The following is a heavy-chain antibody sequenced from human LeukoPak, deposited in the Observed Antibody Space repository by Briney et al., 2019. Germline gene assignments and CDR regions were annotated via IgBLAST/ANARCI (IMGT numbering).Heavy chain of an antibody. D-gene: IGHD3-22*01. CDR1: GFTFSSYA. CDR3: VAYYYDSSGYYDY. V-gene: IGHV3-21*01. CDR2: ISSSSSYI. J-gene: IGHJ4*02. Sequence: GGSLRLSCAASGFTFSSYAMSWVRRAPGKGLEWVSSISSSSSYIYYADSVKGRFTISRDNAKNSLYLQMNSLRAEDTAVYYCVAYYYDSSGYYDYWGQGTLVTVSS.